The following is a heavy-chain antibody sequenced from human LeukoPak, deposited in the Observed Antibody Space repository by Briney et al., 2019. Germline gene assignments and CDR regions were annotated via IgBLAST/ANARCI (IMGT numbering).Heavy chain of an antibody. J-gene: IGHJ4*02. D-gene: IGHD2-8*02. CDR1: GFTFSDYE. CDR3: ARDPSISWGCFDY. V-gene: IGHV3-48*03. Sequence: GGSLRLSCAASGFTFSDYEMNWIRQTPGKGLEWISYISRSGRIIYYADSVKGRFTISRDNAKDSVYLQMNSLRDEDTALYYCARDPSISWGCFDYWGQGALVTVSS. CDR2: ISRSGRII.